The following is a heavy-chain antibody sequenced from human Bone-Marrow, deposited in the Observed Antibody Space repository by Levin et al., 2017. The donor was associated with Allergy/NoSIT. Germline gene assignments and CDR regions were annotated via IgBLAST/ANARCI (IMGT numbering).Heavy chain of an antibody. CDR2: ISHSSITI. CDR3: VRDAWFGDFKYFDY. Sequence: GGSLRLSCAASGFAFGSYAMHWVRQAPGKGLEWISYISHSSITIYYGESVKGRFTVSRDNARNSLHLHMDRLRVEDTAVYYCVRDAWFGDFKYFDYWGQGTLVTVSS. J-gene: IGHJ4*02. V-gene: IGHV3-48*01. D-gene: IGHD3-10*01. CDR1: GFAFGSYA.